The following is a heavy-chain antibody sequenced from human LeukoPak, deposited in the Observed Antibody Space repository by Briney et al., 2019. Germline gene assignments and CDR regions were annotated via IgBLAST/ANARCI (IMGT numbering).Heavy chain of an antibody. V-gene: IGHV5-51*01. J-gene: IGHJ6*02. D-gene: IGHD6-6*01. CDR3: ASPVHNYYYGMDV. CDR1: GYSFTSYW. CDR2: IYPGDSDT. Sequence: GKSLKISCKGSGYSFTSYWIGWVRQMPGKGLEWMGIIYPGDSDTRYSPSFQGQVTISADKSISTAYLQWSSLKASDTAMYYCASPVHNYYYGMDVWGQGTTVTVSS.